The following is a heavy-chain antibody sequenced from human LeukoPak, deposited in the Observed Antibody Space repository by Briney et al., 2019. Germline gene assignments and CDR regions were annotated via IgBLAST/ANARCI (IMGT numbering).Heavy chain of an antibody. D-gene: IGHD2-15*01. V-gene: IGHV3-74*01. CDR1: GFTFSSYW. J-gene: IGHJ4*02. Sequence: GGSLRLSCAASGFTFSSYWMHWVRQAPGKGLVWVSRINSDGSSTSYADSVKGRFTIFRDNAKNTLYLQMNSLRAEDTAVYYCAKDAVRILILFDYWGQGTLVTVSS. CDR2: INSDGSST. CDR3: AKDAVRILILFDY.